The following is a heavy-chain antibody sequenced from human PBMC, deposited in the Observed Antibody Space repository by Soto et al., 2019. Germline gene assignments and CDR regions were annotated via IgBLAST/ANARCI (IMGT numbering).Heavy chain of an antibody. CDR1: GYTYPSYW. CDR3: ARRILLWSVRDAFDI. Sequence: EVRLVQSGAEVKKPGESLKISCKGFGYTYPSYWIGWVRQMPGKGLEWMGIIYPEDSDTRYSPSFQGQVTISADKSISTAYLQWSSLKASDTAMYYCARRILLWSVRDAFDIWGQGTMVTVSS. D-gene: IGHD3-10*01. V-gene: IGHV5-51*03. J-gene: IGHJ3*02. CDR2: IYPEDSDT.